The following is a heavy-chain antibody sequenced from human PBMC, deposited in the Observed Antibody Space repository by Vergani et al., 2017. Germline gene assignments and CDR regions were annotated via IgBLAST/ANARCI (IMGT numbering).Heavy chain of an antibody. Sequence: QLQLQESGPGLVKPSATLSLTCSVSGASIRSSNYYWGWIRQPPGKGLEWIASIYYSGSTYYNPSLKSRVTISVERSKNQFSLKLSSVTAADTAVYFCAGHSTVEWLVKLGWCDPWGQGIMVAISS. CDR3: AGHSTVEWLVKLGWCDP. CDR1: GASIRSSNYY. V-gene: IGHV4-39*01. D-gene: IGHD6-19*01. J-gene: IGHJ5*02. CDR2: IYYSGST.